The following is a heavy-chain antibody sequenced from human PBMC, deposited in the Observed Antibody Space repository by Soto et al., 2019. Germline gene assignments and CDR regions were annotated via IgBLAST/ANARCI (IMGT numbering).Heavy chain of an antibody. V-gene: IGHV3-15*01. J-gene: IGHJ4*02. CDR1: GFTFINAW. Sequence: PGGSLRLSCEGSGFTFINAWMSWVRQAPGKGLEWVGRIKNKADGGAADYAAPVKGRFTISRDDSKYTLYLQMNSLKTEDTAVYYCTTDPGDYADYWGQGTLVTVSS. CDR2: IKNKADGGAA. CDR3: TTDPGDYADY. D-gene: IGHD4-17*01.